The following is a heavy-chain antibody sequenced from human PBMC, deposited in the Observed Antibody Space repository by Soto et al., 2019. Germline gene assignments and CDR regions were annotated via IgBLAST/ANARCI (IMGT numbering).Heavy chain of an antibody. D-gene: IGHD5-12*01. Sequence: ASVKVSCKASGYTFYSHSISWVRQAPGQGLEWMGRISADNGNTKYAQKFRGRVTMTTDTSTSTVYMELRNLRSDDTAVYYCARQRRDGYNGPDYWGQGTLVTVSS. CDR1: GYTFYSHS. J-gene: IGHJ4*02. V-gene: IGHV1-18*01. CDR2: ISADNGNT. CDR3: ARQRRDGYNGPDY.